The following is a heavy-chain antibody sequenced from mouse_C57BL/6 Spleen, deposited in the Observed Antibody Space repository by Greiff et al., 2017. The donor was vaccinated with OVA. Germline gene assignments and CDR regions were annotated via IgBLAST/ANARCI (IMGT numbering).Heavy chain of an antibody. Sequence: VQLQQPGAELVKPGASVKLSCKASGYTFTSYWMHWVKQRPGQGLEWIGMIHPNSGSTNYNEKFKSKATLTVDKSSSTAYMQLSSLTSEDSAVYYCARSPPESSYAMDYWGLGTSVTVSS. CDR3: ARSPPESSYAMDY. D-gene: IGHD1-1*01. CDR2: IHPNSGST. V-gene: IGHV1-64*01. CDR1: GYTFTSYW. J-gene: IGHJ4*01.